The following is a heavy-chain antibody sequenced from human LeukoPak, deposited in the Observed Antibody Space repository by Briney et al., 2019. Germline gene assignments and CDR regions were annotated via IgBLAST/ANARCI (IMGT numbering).Heavy chain of an antibody. Sequence: SETLSLTCTVSGGSISSSYYWGWIRQPPGKGLEWIGEINHSGSTNYNPSLKSRVTISVDTSKNQFSLKLSSVTAADTAVYYCARGYYDSSGQFYYFDYWGQGTLVTVSS. CDR1: GGSISSSYY. D-gene: IGHD3-22*01. V-gene: IGHV4-34*01. CDR3: ARGYYDSSGQFYYFDY. CDR2: INHSGST. J-gene: IGHJ4*02.